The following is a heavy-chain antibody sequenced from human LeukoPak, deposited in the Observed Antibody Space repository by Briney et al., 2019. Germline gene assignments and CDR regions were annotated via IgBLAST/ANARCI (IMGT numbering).Heavy chain of an antibody. CDR2: INHSGST. V-gene: IGHV4-34*01. Sequence: SSETLSLTCAVYGGSFSGYYWSWIRQPPGKGLEWIGEINHSGSTNYNPSLKSRVTISVDTSKNQFSLKLSSVTAADTAVYYCARGVTMVTQRWFDPWGQGTLVTVSS. J-gene: IGHJ5*02. CDR1: GGSFSGYY. D-gene: IGHD4-23*01. CDR3: ARGVTMVTQRWFDP.